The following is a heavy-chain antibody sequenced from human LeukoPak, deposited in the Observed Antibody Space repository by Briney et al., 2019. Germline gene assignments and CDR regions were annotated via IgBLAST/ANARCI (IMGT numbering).Heavy chain of an antibody. CDR1: GGSISSYY. Sequence: KPSETLSLTCTVSGGSISSYYWSWIRQSPGKGLEWIGYIYYTGSTNYNPSLKSRVTISVDTSKNQFSLNLRTVTSADTAVYYCTRVHYCGSGLSSYFDYWGQGTLVTVSS. D-gene: IGHD3-10*01. J-gene: IGHJ4*02. CDR3: TRVHYCGSGLSSYFDY. V-gene: IGHV4-59*01. CDR2: IYYTGST.